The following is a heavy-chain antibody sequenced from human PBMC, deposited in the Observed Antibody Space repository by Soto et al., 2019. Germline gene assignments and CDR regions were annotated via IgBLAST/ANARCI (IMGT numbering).Heavy chain of an antibody. CDR1: GFTFDDFA. CDR2: ISWTGGTI. D-gene: IGHD6-13*01. CDR3: AKDWGSSWLFDY. J-gene: IGHJ4*02. V-gene: IGHV3-9*01. Sequence: GGSLRLSCATSGFTFDDFAIHWVRQAPGKGLEWVSGISWTGGTIGYADSVKGRFTISRDNAKNSLYLQMNSLRAEDTALYYCAKDWGSSWLFDYWGQGTLVTVS.